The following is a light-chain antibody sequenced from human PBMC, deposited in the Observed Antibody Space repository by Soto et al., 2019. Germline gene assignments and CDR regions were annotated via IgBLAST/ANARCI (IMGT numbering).Light chain of an antibody. J-gene: IGLJ2*01. Sequence: QSVLTQSPSASASLGASVKLTCTLSSGHSSYAIAWHQQQPEKGPRYFMKLNSDGSHSKGDGIPDRFSGSSSGAERYLTISSLQSEDEADYYCQTWGTGIVVFGGGTKVTVL. CDR3: QTWGTGIVV. CDR1: SGHSSYA. V-gene: IGLV4-69*01. CDR2: LNSDGSH.